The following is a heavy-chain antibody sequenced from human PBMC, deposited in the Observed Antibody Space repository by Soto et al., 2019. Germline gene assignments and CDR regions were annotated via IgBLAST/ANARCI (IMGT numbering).Heavy chain of an antibody. J-gene: IGHJ4*02. CDR1: GFTFSSYG. CDR3: AKDSRDCSSTSCYAPEYYFDY. CDR2: ISYDGSNK. Sequence: GGSLRLSCAASGFTFSSYGMHWVRQAPGKGLEWVAVISYDGSNKYYADSVKGRFTISRDNSKNTLYLQMNSLRAEDTAVYYCAKDSRDCSSTSCYAPEYYFDYWGQGTLVTVSS. D-gene: IGHD2-2*01. V-gene: IGHV3-30*18.